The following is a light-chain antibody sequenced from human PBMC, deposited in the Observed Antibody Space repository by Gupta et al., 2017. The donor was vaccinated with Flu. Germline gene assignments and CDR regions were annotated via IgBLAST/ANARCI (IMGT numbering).Light chain of an antibody. CDR2: DAS. CDR1: QSVSNY. J-gene: IGKJ4*01. CDR3: QQRSDWLS. V-gene: IGKV3-11*01. Sequence: PWERATLSCRASQSVSNYLAWYQQKPGQAPRLLIYDASNRATGISARFSGSGSGTDLTLTISSLEPEDFAVYYCQQRSDWLSFGGGTKVEIK.